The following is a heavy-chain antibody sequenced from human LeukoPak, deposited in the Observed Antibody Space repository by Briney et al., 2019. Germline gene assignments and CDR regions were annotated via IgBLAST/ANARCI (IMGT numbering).Heavy chain of an antibody. CDR2: ISAYNGNT. D-gene: IGHD3-10*01. J-gene: IGHJ5*02. CDR1: GYTFTDAG. V-gene: IGHV1-18*01. CDR3: ATSFAGPFQLPTSNWCAP. Sequence: ASVKVSCKASGYTFTDAGISWVRRAPGQGLEWMGWISAYNGNTNYAQKFQDRVTMTTDTSTTTAYMELRSLRSDDTAVYYCATSFAGPFQLPTSNWCAPWGQGTPITVSS.